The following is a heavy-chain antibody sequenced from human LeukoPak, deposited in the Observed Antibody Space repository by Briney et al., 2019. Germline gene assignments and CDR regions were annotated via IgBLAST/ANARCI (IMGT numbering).Heavy chain of an antibody. Sequence: ASVKVSCKASGYTFTSYGISWVRQAPGQGLEWMGWISAYNGDTNYAQKLQGRVNMTTDTSTSTVYIELRSLRSDDTAVYYCARDRGGAVAGTKDYWGQGTLVTVSS. CDR3: ARDRGGAVAGTKDY. J-gene: IGHJ4*02. D-gene: IGHD6-19*01. CDR1: GYTFTSYG. V-gene: IGHV1-18*01. CDR2: ISAYNGDT.